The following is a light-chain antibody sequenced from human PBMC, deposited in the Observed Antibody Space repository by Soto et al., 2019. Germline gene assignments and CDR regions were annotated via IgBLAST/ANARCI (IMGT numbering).Light chain of an antibody. CDR1: RSVSSSF. CDR3: QQRSKMPLT. V-gene: IGKV3D-20*02. Sequence: EIVLTQSPGTLSLSPGERATLSCRASRSVSSSFLAWYQQKAGQAPRLLIYGGSTRATGIPDRFSGSGSGADFTLTISSLEPEDFAIYYCQQRSKMPLTFGHGTKVDLK. J-gene: IGKJ1*01. CDR2: GGS.